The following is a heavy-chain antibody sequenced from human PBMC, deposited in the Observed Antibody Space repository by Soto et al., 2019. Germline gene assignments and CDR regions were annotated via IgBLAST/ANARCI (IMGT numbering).Heavy chain of an antibody. V-gene: IGHV4-4*07. J-gene: IGHJ6*02. CDR3: ARGGATPVWYYYYGMDV. CDR2: IYTSGST. Sequence: PSETLSLTCTVSGGSISSYYWSWIRQPAGKGLEWIGRIYTSGSTNYNPSLKSRVTMSVDTSKNQFSLKLSSVTAADTAVYYCARGGATPVWYYYYGMDVRGQGTTVTVSS. CDR1: GGSISSYY. D-gene: IGHD3-16*01.